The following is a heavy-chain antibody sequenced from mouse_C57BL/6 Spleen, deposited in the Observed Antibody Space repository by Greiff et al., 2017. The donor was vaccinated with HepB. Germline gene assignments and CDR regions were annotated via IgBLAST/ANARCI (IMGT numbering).Heavy chain of an antibody. CDR1: GYTFTSYW. V-gene: IGHV1-53*01. CDR2: INPSNGGT. Sequence: QVQLKQSGTELVKPGASVKLSCKASGYTFTSYWMHWVKQRPGQGLEWIGNINPSNGGTNYNEKFKSKATLTVDKSSSTAYMQLSSLTSEDSAVDYCARGIVYYGSSYGTGMDYWGQGTTLTVSS. J-gene: IGHJ2*01. D-gene: IGHD1-1*01. CDR3: ARGIVYYGSSYGTGMDY.